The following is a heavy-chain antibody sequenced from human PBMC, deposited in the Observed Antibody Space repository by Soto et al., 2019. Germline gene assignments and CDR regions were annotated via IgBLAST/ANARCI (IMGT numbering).Heavy chain of an antibody. CDR3: ARDNVVVTATVFDY. Sequence: PSETLSLTCAVSGGSISSSNWWSWVRQPPGKGLEWIGEIYHSGSTNYNPSLKSRVTISVDTSKNQFSLKLSSVTAADTAVYYCARDNVVVTATVFDYWGQGTLVTVS. D-gene: IGHD2-21*02. CDR2: IYHSGST. J-gene: IGHJ4*02. CDR1: GGSISSSNW. V-gene: IGHV4-4*02.